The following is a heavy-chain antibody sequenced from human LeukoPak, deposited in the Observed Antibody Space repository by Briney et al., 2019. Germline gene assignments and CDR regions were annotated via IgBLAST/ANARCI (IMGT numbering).Heavy chain of an antibody. V-gene: IGHV3-23*01. Sequence: GESLRLSCAASGFTFISYAMSWVRQAPGKGLEWVSVISDSGDSTYYADSVKGRFTISRDNSKNTLYLEMNSLRGDDTAVYYCAKGSVAGVDRVCFDNWGQGTLVTVSS. CDR2: ISDSGDST. D-gene: IGHD3-10*01. J-gene: IGHJ4*02. CDR3: AKGSVAGVDRVCFDN. CDR1: GFTFISYA.